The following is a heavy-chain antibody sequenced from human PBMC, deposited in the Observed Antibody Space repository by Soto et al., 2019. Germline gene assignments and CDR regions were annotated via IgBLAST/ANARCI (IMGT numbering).Heavy chain of an antibody. CDR2: IYYSGST. Sequence: PSETLSLTCTVSGGSISSYYWSWIRQPPGKGLEWIGYIYYSGSTNYNPSLKSRVTISVDTSKNQFSLKLSSVTAADTAVYYCARDTLRGVDYYYYYGMDVWGQGTTVTSP. CDR3: ARDTLRGVDYYYYYGMDV. V-gene: IGHV4-59*01. D-gene: IGHD4-17*01. CDR1: GGSISSYY. J-gene: IGHJ6*02.